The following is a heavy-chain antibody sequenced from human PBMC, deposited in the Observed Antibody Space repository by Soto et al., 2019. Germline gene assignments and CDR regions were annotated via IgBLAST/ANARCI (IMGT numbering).Heavy chain of an antibody. CDR3: ARDHCSSTSCPVGSGWFDP. Sequence: QVQLVESGGGVVQPGRSLRLSCAASGFTFSSYAMHWVRQAPGKGLEWVAVISYDGSNKYYADSVKGRFTISRDNSKNTLYLQMNSLRAEDTAMYYCARDHCSSTSCPVGSGWFDPWGQGTLVTVSS. D-gene: IGHD2-2*01. CDR2: ISYDGSNK. CDR1: GFTFSSYA. J-gene: IGHJ5*02. V-gene: IGHV3-30-3*01.